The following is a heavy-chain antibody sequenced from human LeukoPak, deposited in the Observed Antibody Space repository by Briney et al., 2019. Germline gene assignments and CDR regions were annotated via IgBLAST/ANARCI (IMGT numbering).Heavy chain of an antibody. CDR1: GFTFSSYG. J-gene: IGHJ6*02. CDR2: ISYDGSNK. Sequence: GRSLRLSCAASGFTFSSYGMHWVRQAPGKGLEWVAVISYDGSNKYYADSVKGRFTISRVNSKNTLYLQMNSLRAEDTAVYYCAKRMGPYGMDVWGQGTTVTVSS. CDR3: AKRMGPYGMDV. D-gene: IGHD2-8*01. V-gene: IGHV3-30*18.